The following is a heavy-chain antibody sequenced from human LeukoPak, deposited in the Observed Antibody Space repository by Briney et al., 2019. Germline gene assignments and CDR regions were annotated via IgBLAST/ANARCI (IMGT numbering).Heavy chain of an antibody. Sequence: SVKVSCKASGGTFSSYAISWVRQAPGQGLEWMGGIIPIFGTANYAQKFQGRVTITADKSTSTAYMELSSLRSEDTAVYYCAGRDSSGYYFDAFDIWGQGTMATVSS. D-gene: IGHD3-22*01. V-gene: IGHV1-69*06. J-gene: IGHJ3*02. CDR1: GGTFSSYA. CDR2: IIPIFGTA. CDR3: AGRDSSGYYFDAFDI.